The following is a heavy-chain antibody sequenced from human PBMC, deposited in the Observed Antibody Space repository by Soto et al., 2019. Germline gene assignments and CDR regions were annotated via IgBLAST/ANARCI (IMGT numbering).Heavy chain of an antibody. Sequence: EVQLVESGGGSAQPGGSLRLSCAASGFTFSDYWIHWVRQAPGKGPVWVSRINGVGTYTNYADSVKGRFSISGDNAENTVYLQMNSLRVEDTAVYYCVRDFRSSDYWGQGTLVTVSS. D-gene: IGHD3-3*01. CDR1: GFTFSDYW. CDR3: VRDFRSSDY. V-gene: IGHV3-74*01. J-gene: IGHJ4*02. CDR2: INGVGTYT.